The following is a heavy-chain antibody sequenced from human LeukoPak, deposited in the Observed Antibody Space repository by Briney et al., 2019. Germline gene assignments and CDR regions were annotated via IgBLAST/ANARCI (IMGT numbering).Heavy chain of an antibody. CDR1: GFTFGDYA. V-gene: IGHV3-49*04. D-gene: IGHD3-10*01. Sequence: GGSLRLSCTAAGFTFGDYAMSWVRQAPGKGLEWVGLIRSGGTTGYAASVKGRFTISRDDSKSIAYLQMNSLKTEDTAMYYCIRMYGNYGIDYWGQGTLVTVSS. CDR3: IRMYGNYGIDY. CDR2: IRSGGTT. J-gene: IGHJ4*02.